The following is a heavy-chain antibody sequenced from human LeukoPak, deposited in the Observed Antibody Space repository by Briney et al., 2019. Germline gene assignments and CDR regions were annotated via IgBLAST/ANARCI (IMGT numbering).Heavy chain of an antibody. J-gene: IGHJ4*02. D-gene: IGHD1-26*01. V-gene: IGHV3-23*01. CDR1: GFTFSDYG. CDR3: TRDLQGSRLYLVGSQND. CDR2: ISACGGSA. Sequence: GGSLRLSCAAFGFTFSDYGMSWVRQAPGRGLEWVSGISACGGSAYYADSVKGRFTISRDNAMNSLYLQMNSLRAEDSALYYCTRDLQGSRLYLVGSQNDWGQGTLVTVSS.